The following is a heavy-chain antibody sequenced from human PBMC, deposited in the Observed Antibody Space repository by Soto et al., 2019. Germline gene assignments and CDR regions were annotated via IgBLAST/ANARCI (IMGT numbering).Heavy chain of an antibody. D-gene: IGHD4-17*01. CDR3: AREYGDYYDAFDI. V-gene: IGHV3-30-3*01. J-gene: IGHJ3*02. Sequence: LVRQSPGKGLEWVAVISYDGSNKYYADSVKGRFTISRDNSKNTLYLQMNSLRAEDTAVYYCAREYGDYYDAFDIWGQGTMVTVSS. CDR2: ISYDGSNK.